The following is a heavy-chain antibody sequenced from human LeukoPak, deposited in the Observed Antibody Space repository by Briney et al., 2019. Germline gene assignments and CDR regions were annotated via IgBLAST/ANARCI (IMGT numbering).Heavy chain of an antibody. V-gene: IGHV4-34*01. D-gene: IGHD3-22*01. CDR2: VYNGGST. CDR1: GGSFNDYF. J-gene: IGHJ6*03. Sequence: PSETLSLTCAVYGGSFNDYFWTWIRQPPGEGLGWIGEVYNGGSTNYNPSLKSRVIISVDTSKNQFSLRLSSVTAADTAVYYCARGRLGSVVFEGYYYFMDVWGKGTTVTVSS. CDR3: ARGRLGSVVFEGYYYFMDV.